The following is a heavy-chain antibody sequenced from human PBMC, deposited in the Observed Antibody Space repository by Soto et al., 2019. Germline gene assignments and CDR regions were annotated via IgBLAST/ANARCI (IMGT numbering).Heavy chain of an antibody. V-gene: IGHV1-46*01. J-gene: IGHJ6*02. Sequence: AASVKVSCKASGYTFTSYYMHWVRQAPGQGLEWMGIINPSGGSTSNAQRFQGRVTVSRDTSTSTVYMGLSSLISDDTAVYYCARGGNGIYEEDYYGMEVWGQGTTVTVSS. D-gene: IGHD5-12*01. CDR1: GYTFTSYY. CDR2: INPSGGST. CDR3: ARGGNGIYEEDYYGMEV.